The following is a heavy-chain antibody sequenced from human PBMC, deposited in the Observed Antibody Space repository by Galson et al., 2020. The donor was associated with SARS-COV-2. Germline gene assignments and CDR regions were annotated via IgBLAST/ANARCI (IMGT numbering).Heavy chain of an antibody. D-gene: IGHD2-15*01. CDR2: LDWDGDK. CDR1: GFSLSDAGMC. J-gene: IGHJ4*02. Sequence: SGPTLAKPTQTLTLPCPFSGFSLSDAGMCVTWIRRPPGKALEWLARLDWDGDKHYKTSLKTRVTISKNTSKHQVVLTMTNVDPMDTATYYCERVFPSGGVRYCFDYWGQGIRVTVSS. CDR3: ERVFPSGGVRYCFDY. V-gene: IGHV2-70*11.